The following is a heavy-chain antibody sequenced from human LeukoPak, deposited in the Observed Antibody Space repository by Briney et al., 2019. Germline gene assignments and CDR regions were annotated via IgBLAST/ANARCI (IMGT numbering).Heavy chain of an antibody. V-gene: IGHV3-30*03. D-gene: IGHD5-12*01. CDR1: GVTFSNYG. CDR2: ISSNGNDK. Sequence: GGCLRLSCAASGVTFSNYGMHWVRQAPGKGLEWVALISSNGNDKLYGDSVKGRFTISRDDSKSTLYLQMNSLRVEDTAVYYCTTKVIRGNSGDDYDDWGQGTLVTVSS. CDR3: TTKVIRGNSGDDYDD. J-gene: IGHJ4*02.